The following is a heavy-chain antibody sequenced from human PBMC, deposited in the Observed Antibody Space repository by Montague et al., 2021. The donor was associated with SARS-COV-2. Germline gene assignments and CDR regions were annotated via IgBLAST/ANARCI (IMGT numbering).Heavy chain of an antibody. CDR3: VRGAEEAHFAMDV. J-gene: IGHJ6*02. D-gene: IGHD3-10*01. CDR2: LYRSGSV. Sequence: SETLSLTCIVSGGFISGSYYWAWIRQAPGKGLEWLGSLYRSGSVYSNPSLKSRVSISVDKSKSHFSLRLTSATAAETAVYYCVRGAEEAHFAMDVWGQGTTVTVSS. CDR1: GGFISGSYY. V-gene: IGHV4-39*02.